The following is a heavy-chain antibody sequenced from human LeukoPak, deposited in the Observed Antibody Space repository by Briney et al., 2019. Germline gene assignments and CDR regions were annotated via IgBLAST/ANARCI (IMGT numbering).Heavy chain of an antibody. D-gene: IGHD1/OR15-1a*01. CDR1: GGSISSYY. J-gene: IGHJ4*02. Sequence: SETLSLTCTVSGGSISSYYWNWIRQPPGKGLEWIGYIYYSGSTNYNPSLKSRVTISVDTSKNQFSLKLSSVTAADTAVYYCARGNKEYYFDYWGQGTLVTVSS. CDR3: ARGNKEYYFDY. CDR2: IYYSGST. V-gene: IGHV4-59*01.